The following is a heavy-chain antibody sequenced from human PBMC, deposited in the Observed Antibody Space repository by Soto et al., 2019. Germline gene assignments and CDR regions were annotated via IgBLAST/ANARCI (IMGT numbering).Heavy chain of an antibody. D-gene: IGHD3-16*02. J-gene: IGHJ4*02. CDR2: IKSKTDGGTT. CDR1: GFTLSNAW. CDR3: TTGLPYYDYVWGSYRSYYFDY. V-gene: IGHV3-15*01. Sequence: GGVRLSCAASGFTLSNAWMSWVGQAPGKGLEWVGRIKSKTDGGTTDYAAPVKGRFTISRDDSKNTLYLQMNSLKTEDTAVYYCTTGLPYYDYVWGSYRSYYFDYWGQGTLVTVSS.